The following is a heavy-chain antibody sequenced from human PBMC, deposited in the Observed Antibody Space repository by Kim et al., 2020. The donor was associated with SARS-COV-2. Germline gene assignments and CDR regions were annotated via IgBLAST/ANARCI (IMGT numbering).Heavy chain of an antibody. J-gene: IGHJ5*02. CDR3: ARSGIAAAGTPNWFDP. D-gene: IGHD6-13*01. V-gene: IGHV6-1*01. CDR1: GDSVSSNSAA. Sequence: SQTLSLTCAISGDSVSSNSAAWNWIRQSPSRGLEWLGRTYYRSKWYNDYAVSVKSRITINPDTSKNQFSLQLNSVTPEDTAVHYCARSGIAAAGTPNWFDPWGQGTLVTVSS. CDR2: TYYRSKWYN.